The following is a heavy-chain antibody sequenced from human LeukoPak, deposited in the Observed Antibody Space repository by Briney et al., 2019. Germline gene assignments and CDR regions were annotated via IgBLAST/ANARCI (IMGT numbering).Heavy chain of an antibody. CDR2: IQTSGST. J-gene: IGHJ4*02. CDR3: ARVGSGWSFDY. D-gene: IGHD6-19*01. V-gene: IGHV4-4*07. CDR1: CGSISSYY. Sequence: MTSETLSLTWSVSCGSISSYYWGWIRQPAGGGLEWIGRIQTSGSTNYNPSLKSRVTMSVDTSKNKFSLKVNSVTAADTAVYYCARVGSGWSFDYWGQGTLVTVSS.